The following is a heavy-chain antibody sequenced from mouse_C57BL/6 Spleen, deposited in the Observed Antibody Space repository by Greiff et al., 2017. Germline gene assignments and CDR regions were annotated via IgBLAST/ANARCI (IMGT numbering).Heavy chain of an antibody. CDR1: GYTFTEYT. V-gene: IGHV1-62-2*01. Sequence: VKLMESGAELVKPGASVKLSCKASGYTFTEYTIHWVKQRSGQGLEWLGWFYPGSGSIKYNEKFKDKATLTADKSSSTVYMELSRLAAEESAVYFCARHEVGYYDYDVWFASWGQGTLVTVSA. J-gene: IGHJ3*01. CDR2: FYPGSGSI. D-gene: IGHD2-4*01. CDR3: ARHEVGYYDYDVWFAS.